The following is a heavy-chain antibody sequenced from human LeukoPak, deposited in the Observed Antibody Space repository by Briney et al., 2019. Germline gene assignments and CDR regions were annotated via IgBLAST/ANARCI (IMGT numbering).Heavy chain of an antibody. CDR3: AKEASTSCYKNYFDY. V-gene: IGHV3-30*18. Sequence: GGSLRLSCAASGFTFSSYGMHWVRQAPGKGLEWVAVISYDGSNKYYADSVKGRFTISRDNSKNTLYLQMNSLRAEDTAVYYCAKEASTSCYKNYFDYWGQGTLVTVSS. J-gene: IGHJ4*02. CDR1: GFTFSSYG. CDR2: ISYDGSNK. D-gene: IGHD2-2*02.